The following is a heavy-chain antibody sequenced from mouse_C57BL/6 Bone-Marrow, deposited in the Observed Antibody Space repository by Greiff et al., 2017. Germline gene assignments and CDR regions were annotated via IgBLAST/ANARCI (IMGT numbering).Heavy chain of an antibody. CDR1: GYTFTSYW. D-gene: IGHD1-1*01. CDR3: ARGKLLRSYFDY. CDR2: INPSSDYT. V-gene: IGHV1-7*01. J-gene: IGHJ2*01. Sequence: QVQLKESGAELAKPGASVKLSCKASGYTFTSYWMHWVNQRPGQGLEWIGYINPSSDYTKYNQKFKDKATLTADKASSTAYMQLSSLTYEDSAIYYDARGKLLRSYFDYWGQGTTLTVSS.